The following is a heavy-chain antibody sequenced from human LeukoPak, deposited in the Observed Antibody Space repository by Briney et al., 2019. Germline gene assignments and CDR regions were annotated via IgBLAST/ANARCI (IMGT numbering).Heavy chain of an antibody. D-gene: IGHD5-12*01. Sequence: ASVKVSCNASGYNFDKYDLTWLRQAPGQGLEWMGWISPSNDDTKYAQNFQGRVTLTTDTSTSTAYMELTNLRSDDTAVYYCARHVAVATSLEWFDPWGQGTLVIVSS. V-gene: IGHV1-18*01. CDR2: ISPSNDDT. CDR1: GYNFDKYD. CDR3: ARHVAVATSLEWFDP. J-gene: IGHJ5*02.